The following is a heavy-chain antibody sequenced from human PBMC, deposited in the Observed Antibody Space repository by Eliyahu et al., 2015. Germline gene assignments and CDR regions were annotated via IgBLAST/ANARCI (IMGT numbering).Heavy chain of an antibody. D-gene: IGHD3-9*01. CDR3: ARDRGIFIGSTGYFDY. CDR1: GFXFXSYA. Sequence: QVQLVESGGGVVQPGRSLRLSXAXXGFXFXSYAMXWVRQAPGKGLEWVAVISYDGSNKYYADSVKGRFTISRDNSKNTLYLQMNSLRAEDTAVYYCARDRGIFIGSTGYFDYWGQGTLVTVSS. J-gene: IGHJ4*02. V-gene: IGHV3-30-3*01. CDR2: ISYDGSNK.